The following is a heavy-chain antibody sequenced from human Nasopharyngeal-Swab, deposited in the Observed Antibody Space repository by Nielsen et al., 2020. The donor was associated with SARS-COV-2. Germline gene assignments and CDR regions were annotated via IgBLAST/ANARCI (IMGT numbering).Heavy chain of an antibody. CDR2: IYSGGST. CDR1: GFTVSSNY. CDR3: AKAGLGYCTNGVCRIDY. V-gene: IGHV3-53*01. Sequence: GESLKISCAASGFTVSSNYMSWVRQAPGKGLEWVSVIYSGGSTYYADSVKGRFTISRDNSKNTLYLQMNSLRAEDTAVYYCAKAGLGYCTNGVCRIDYWGQGTLVTVSS. J-gene: IGHJ4*02. D-gene: IGHD2-8*01.